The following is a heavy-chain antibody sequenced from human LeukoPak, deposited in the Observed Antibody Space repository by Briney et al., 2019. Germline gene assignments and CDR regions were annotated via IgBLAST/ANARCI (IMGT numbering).Heavy chain of an antibody. J-gene: IGHJ4*02. D-gene: IGHD3-3*01. CDR1: GFTFSSYG. CDR3: AKDEVITIFGVVPFDY. V-gene: IGHV3-30*02. Sequence: GGSLRLSCAASGFTFSSYGMHWVRQAPGKGLEWVAFIRYDGSNKYYADSVKGRFTISRDNSKNTLYLQMNSLRAEDTAVYYCAKDEVITIFGVVPFDYWGQGTLVTVSS. CDR2: IRYDGSNK.